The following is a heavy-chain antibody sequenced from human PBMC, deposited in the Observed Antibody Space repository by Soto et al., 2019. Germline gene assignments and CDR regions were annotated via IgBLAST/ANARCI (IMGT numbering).Heavy chain of an antibody. J-gene: IGHJ3*02. V-gene: IGHV5-51*01. Sequence: GESLKISCKVSGYSFTRYWIGWVRQMPGKGLEWMGIIYPGDSDTRYSPSFQGQVTISADKSISTAYLQWSSLKASDAAMYYWARRYYYDSSGYGDAFDIWGQGKMVTVSS. CDR3: ARRYYYDSSGYGDAFDI. CDR1: GYSFTRYW. CDR2: IYPGDSDT. D-gene: IGHD3-22*01.